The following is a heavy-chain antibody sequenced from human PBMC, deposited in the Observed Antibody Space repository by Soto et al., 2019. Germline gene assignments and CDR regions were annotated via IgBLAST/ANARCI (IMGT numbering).Heavy chain of an antibody. CDR3: ARDWSAFDS. V-gene: IGHV4-59*01. CDR2: MYSSGSS. D-gene: IGHD2-15*01. Sequence: QVQLQESGPGLVKPSETLSLTCTVSGVSITSYKWSWIRQSPGKGLEWIAYMYSSGSSSYNPSLKRRVTISVDTSKNPYSLKVNSATAADTAVYYCARDWSAFDSWGQGIVVTVSS. J-gene: IGHJ4*02. CDR1: GVSITSYK.